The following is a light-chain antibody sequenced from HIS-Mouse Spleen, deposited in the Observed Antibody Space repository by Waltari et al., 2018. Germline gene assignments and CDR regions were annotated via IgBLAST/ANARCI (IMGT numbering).Light chain of an antibody. V-gene: IGKV1-33*01. CDR3: QQYDNLPMYT. Sequence: DIQMTQSPSSLSASEGDRVTITCQASQDISNYLNWYQQKPGKAPKPLIYDASNLETGVPSRFSGSGSGTDFTFTISSLQPEDIATYYCQQYDNLPMYTFGQGTKLEIK. J-gene: IGKJ2*01. CDR1: QDISNY. CDR2: DAS.